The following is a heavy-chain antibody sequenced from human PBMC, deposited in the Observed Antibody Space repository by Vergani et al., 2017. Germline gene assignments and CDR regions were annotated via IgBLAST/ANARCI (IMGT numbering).Heavy chain of an antibody. CDR2: ISSSSSYI. CDR1: GFTFSSYS. D-gene: IGHD1-26*01. J-gene: IGHJ4*02. Sequence: EVQLVESGGGLVKPGGSLRLSCAASGFTFSSYSMNWVRQSPGKGLEWVSSISSSSSYIYYADSVKGRFTISRDNAQNSLYLQMNSLRAEDTAVYYCARVDGSQWELXSDYWDQGTLVAVSS. V-gene: IGHV3-21*01. CDR3: ARVDGSQWELXSDY.